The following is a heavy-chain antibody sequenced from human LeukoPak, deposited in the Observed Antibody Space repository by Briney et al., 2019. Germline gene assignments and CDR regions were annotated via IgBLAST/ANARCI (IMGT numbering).Heavy chain of an antibody. CDR3: ARDRGQGVTTPFDY. CDR2: ISGSSSYI. D-gene: IGHD4-11*01. Sequence: GGSLRLSCAASGFTFSSYSMNWVRQAPGKGLEWVSSISGSSSYIYYADSVKGRFTISRDNAKNSLYLQMNSLRAEDTAVYYCARDRGQGVTTPFDYWGQGTLVTVSS. J-gene: IGHJ4*02. CDR1: GFTFSSYS. V-gene: IGHV3-21*01.